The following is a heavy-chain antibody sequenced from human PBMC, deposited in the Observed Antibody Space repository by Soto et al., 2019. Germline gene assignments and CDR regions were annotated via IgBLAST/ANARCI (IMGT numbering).Heavy chain of an antibody. V-gene: IGHV3-23*01. CDR3: AKEGHYDILTGYYTNWFDP. CDR2: ISGSGGST. J-gene: IGHJ5*02. CDR1: GFTFSSYA. Sequence: GGSLRLSCAASGFTFSSYAMSWVRQAPGKGLEWVSAISGSGGSTYYADSVKGRFTISRDNSKNTLYLQMNSLRAEDTAVYYCAKEGHYDILTGYYTNWFDPWGQGTLVTVSS. D-gene: IGHD3-9*01.